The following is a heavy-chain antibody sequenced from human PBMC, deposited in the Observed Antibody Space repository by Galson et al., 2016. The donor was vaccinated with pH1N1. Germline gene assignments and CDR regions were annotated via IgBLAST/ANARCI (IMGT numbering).Heavy chain of an antibody. Sequence: SVKVSCKASGGTLSSYAISWVRQAPGQGLEWMGRILPILGIANYAQKFQGRVTITADKSTSTAYMEVISLRSDDTAVYYCARSAAAVGDAFDMWGQGTKVTVSS. CDR2: ILPILGIA. D-gene: IGHD6-13*01. J-gene: IGHJ3*02. V-gene: IGHV1-69*04. CDR1: GGTLSSYA. CDR3: ARSAAAVGDAFDM.